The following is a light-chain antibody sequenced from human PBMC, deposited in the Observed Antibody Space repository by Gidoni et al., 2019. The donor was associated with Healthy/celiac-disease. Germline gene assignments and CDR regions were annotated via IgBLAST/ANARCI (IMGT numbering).Light chain of an antibody. Sequence: QSVSSNLAWYQQKPGQAPRLLIYGASTRATGIPARFSGSGSGTEFPLTISSLQSEDFAVYYCQQYNNWPPERTFXXXTKVEIK. CDR3: QQYNNWPPERT. CDR2: GAS. CDR1: QSVSSN. V-gene: IGKV3-15*01. J-gene: IGKJ1*01.